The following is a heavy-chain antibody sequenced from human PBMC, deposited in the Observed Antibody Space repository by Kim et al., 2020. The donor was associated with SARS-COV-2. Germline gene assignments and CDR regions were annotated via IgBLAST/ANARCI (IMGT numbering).Heavy chain of an antibody. CDR3: AKNLALIGDFDD. D-gene: IGHD7-27*01. V-gene: IGHV1-8*01. CDR2: MNPNNGHT. Sequence: ASVKVSCRASGYTFTSYDINWVRQATGQGLEWLGWMNPNNGHTGYAQKFQGRVSLTGDASISTAYLELSSLRSEDTAVYYCAKNLALIGDFDDWGQGTLVTVSS. J-gene: IGHJ5*02. CDR1: GYTFTSYD.